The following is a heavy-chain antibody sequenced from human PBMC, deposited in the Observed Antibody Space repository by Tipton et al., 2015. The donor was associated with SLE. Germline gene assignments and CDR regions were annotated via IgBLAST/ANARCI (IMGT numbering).Heavy chain of an antibody. CDR3: ARDRQLNYFDY. J-gene: IGHJ4*02. V-gene: IGHV3-30*03. Sequence: SLRLSCAASGFTFHSYWMHWVRQAPGKGLEWVAIISYDGTNKYYADSVRGRFTISRDNSKNTLNLQMNSLRAEDTAVYYCARDRQLNYFDYWGQGTLVTVSS. CDR2: ISYDGTNK. CDR1: GFTFHSYW. D-gene: IGHD6-6*01.